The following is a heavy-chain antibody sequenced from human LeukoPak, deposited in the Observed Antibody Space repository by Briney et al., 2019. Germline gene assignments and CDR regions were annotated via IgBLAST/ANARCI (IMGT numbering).Heavy chain of an antibody. CDR1: GFIFSSYA. D-gene: IGHD5-18*01. CDR2: ISGSGGST. Sequence: GGSLRLSCAASGFIFSSYAMSWVRQAPGKGLEWVSAISGSGGSTYYADSVMGRFTISRDNSKNTLYLQMNSLRAEDTAVYYCAKDRRDTAMVGYYFDYWGQGTLVTVSS. V-gene: IGHV3-23*01. J-gene: IGHJ4*02. CDR3: AKDRRDTAMVGYYFDY.